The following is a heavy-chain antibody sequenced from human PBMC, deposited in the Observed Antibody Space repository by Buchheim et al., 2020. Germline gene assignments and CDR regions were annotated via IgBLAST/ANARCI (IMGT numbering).Heavy chain of an antibody. D-gene: IGHD3-3*01. CDR2: ISSSSSYI. CDR3: ARDSGGITIFGVPVRGCMDV. CDR1: GFTFSSYS. Sequence: EVQLVESGGGLVKPGGSLRLSCAASGFTFSSYSMNWVRQAPGKGLEWVSSISSSSSYIYYADSVKGRFTISRDNAKNSLYLQMNSLRAEDTAVYYCARDSGGITIFGVPVRGCMDVWGQGTT. V-gene: IGHV3-21*01. J-gene: IGHJ6*02.